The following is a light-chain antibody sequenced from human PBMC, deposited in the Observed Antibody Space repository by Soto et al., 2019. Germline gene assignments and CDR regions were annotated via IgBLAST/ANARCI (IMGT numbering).Light chain of an antibody. V-gene: IGKV3-20*01. J-gene: IGKJ3*01. CDR2: GAS. CDR1: QSVSSSY. CDR3: QQYGSSRGVT. Sequence: EIGLTQSPGTLSLSPGERATLSCRASQSVSSSYLAWYQQKPGQAPRLLIYGASSRATGIPDRFSGSGSGTDFTLTISRLEPEDFAVYYCQQYGSSRGVTFGPGTKVDIK.